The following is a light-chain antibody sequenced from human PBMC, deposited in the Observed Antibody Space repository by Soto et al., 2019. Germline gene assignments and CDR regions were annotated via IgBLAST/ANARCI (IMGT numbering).Light chain of an antibody. V-gene: IGKV1-27*01. CDR3: QKYDTVPWT. CDR1: QGIGNY. J-gene: IGKJ1*01. CDR2: GAS. Sequence: DIQMTQSPSSLPASIGYRVTITCRASQGIGNYLAWFQQKPGKAPKLLIYGASILQSGVTSRFSGSGSGTFFTLTIRSLQPEDAATYYCQKYDTVPWTFGPGTKVEIK.